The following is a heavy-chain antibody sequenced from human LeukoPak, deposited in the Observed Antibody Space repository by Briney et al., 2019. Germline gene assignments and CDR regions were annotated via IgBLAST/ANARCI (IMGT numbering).Heavy chain of an antibody. CDR1: DDSITMYY. CDR2: VDHTGST. V-gene: IGHV4-59*01. J-gene: IGHJ6*03. CDR3: ARGRVSSSTWYSTHYYYFYMDV. D-gene: IGHD1-1*01. Sequence: SETLSLTCSVSDDSITMYYWTWIRQPPGKGLEWIGYVDHTGSTNFNPSLNGRVSISRDTTKNLFSLRLRSVTAADTAVYFCARGRVSSSTWYSTHYYYFYMDVWGKGTTVTVSS.